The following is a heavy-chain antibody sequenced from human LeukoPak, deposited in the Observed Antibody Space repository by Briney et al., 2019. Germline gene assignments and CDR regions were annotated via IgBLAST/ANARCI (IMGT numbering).Heavy chain of an antibody. D-gene: IGHD3-22*01. Sequence: ASVKVSCKASGYTFTSYGISWVRQAPGQGLEWMGWISAYNGNTNYAQRLQGRVTMTTDTSTSTAYMELRSLRSDDTAVYYCVRITYYYDSSGYYSFDYWGQGTLVTVSS. V-gene: IGHV1-18*01. J-gene: IGHJ4*02. CDR1: GYTFTSYG. CDR3: VRITYYYDSSGYYSFDY. CDR2: ISAYNGNT.